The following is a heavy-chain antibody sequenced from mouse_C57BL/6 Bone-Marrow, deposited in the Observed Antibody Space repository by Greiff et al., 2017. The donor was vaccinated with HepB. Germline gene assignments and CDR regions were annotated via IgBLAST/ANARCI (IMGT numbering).Heavy chain of an antibody. D-gene: IGHD1-1*01. CDR2: IRSKSNNYAT. Sequence: EVQLVESGGGLVQPKGSLKLSCAASGFSFNTYAMNWVRQAPGKGLEWVARIRSKSNNYATYYADSVKDRFTISRDDSESMLYLQMNNLKTEDTAMYYCVRQGIITTVVSTRLYWYFDVWGTGTTVTVSS. J-gene: IGHJ1*03. CDR1: GFSFNTYA. CDR3: VRQGIITTVVSTRLYWYFDV. V-gene: IGHV10-1*01.